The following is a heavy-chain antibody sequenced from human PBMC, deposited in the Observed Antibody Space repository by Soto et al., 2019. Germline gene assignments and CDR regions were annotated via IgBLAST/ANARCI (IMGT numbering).Heavy chain of an antibody. Sequence: EVQLVESGGGLVQPGGSLRLSCAASEFTFSSYSMIWVRQAPGKGLEWVSGVTGGGDITYYAESVKGRFTISRDNSKNTLYLQMNSLRAEDTAVFYCARGHFGVTMDVWGQGTTVTVSS. J-gene: IGHJ6*02. V-gene: IGHV3-23*04. CDR2: VTGGGDIT. CDR1: EFTFSSYS. CDR3: ARGHFGVTMDV. D-gene: IGHD3-3*01.